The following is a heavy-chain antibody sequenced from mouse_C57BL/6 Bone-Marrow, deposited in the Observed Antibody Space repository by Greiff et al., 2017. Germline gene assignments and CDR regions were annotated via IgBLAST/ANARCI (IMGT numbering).Heavy chain of an antibody. V-gene: IGHV8-8*01. D-gene: IGHD1-1*01. Sequence: QVPLKVSGPGILQPSQTLSLTCSFSGFSLSTFGMGVGWLRQPSGKGLEWLAHIWWDADKYYNPALKSRLTISKDTSQNHVFLKIAKVDTADTATYCCAQIGDYGSSWDYWGQGTTLTVSS. CDR1: GFSLSTFGMG. CDR3: AQIGDYGSSWDY. CDR2: IWWDADK. J-gene: IGHJ2*01.